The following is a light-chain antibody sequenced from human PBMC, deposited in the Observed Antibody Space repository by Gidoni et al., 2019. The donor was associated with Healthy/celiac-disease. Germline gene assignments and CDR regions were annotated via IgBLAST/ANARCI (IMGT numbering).Light chain of an antibody. Sequence: DIQMTQSPSSLSASVGDRVTITCRASQSISSYLNWYHQKPGKAPKLLIYAASSLQSGGPSRFSGSGSGTDFTLTISSLQPEDFATYYCQQSYSTPLTFXGXTKVEIK. V-gene: IGKV1-39*01. CDR3: QQSYSTPLT. CDR2: AAS. CDR1: QSISSY. J-gene: IGKJ4*01.